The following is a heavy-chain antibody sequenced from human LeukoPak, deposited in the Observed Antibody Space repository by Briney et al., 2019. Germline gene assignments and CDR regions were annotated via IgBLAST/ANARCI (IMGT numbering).Heavy chain of an antibody. CDR1: GFTFSRYS. J-gene: IGHJ6*02. CDR2: ISTSDTTI. D-gene: IGHD6-19*01. CDR3: ARDKGGRGQWLVPYYYYGMDV. Sequence: PGGSLRLSCAASGFTFSRYSMNWVRQAPGKGLEWVSYISTSDTTIYYADSVKGRFTISRDNAKNSLYLQMNSLRAEDTAVYYCARDKGGRGQWLVPYYYYGMDVWGQGTTVTVSS. V-gene: IGHV3-48*04.